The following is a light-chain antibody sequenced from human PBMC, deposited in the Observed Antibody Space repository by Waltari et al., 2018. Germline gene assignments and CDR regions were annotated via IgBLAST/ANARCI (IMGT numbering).Light chain of an antibody. J-gene: IGKJ4*01. CDR2: WAS. CDR1: QNVLFTTNDKNY. Sequence: DIVMTQSPDSLAVPLGERATIHCKSSQNVLFTTNDKNYLAWYQQKPGQPPKLLIYWASTRKSGVPDRFSGSGSGTDFTLTISSLQAEDVAVYYCQQYYNPPLTFGGGTKVEIK. CDR3: QQYYNPPLT. V-gene: IGKV4-1*01.